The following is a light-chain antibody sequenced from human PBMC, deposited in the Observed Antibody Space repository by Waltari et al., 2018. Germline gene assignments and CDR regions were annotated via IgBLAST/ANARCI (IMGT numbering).Light chain of an antibody. Sequence: ETVMTQSPATLSVSPGGRATLSCRASQSVSTNLAWYQQKPGQAPRLLIYGASTRATGIPARFSGTGSGTEFTLTIDSLQSEDFAVYYCQQYSNWPPITFGQGTRLEIK. CDR1: QSVSTN. V-gene: IGKV3-15*01. J-gene: IGKJ5*01. CDR2: GAS. CDR3: QQYSNWPPIT.